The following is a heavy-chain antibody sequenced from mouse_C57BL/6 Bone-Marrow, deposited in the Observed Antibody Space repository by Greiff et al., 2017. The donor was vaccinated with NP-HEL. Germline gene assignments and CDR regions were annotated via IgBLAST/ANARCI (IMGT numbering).Heavy chain of an antibody. V-gene: IGHV1-9*01. CDR2: ILPGSGST. J-gene: IGHJ1*03. CDR1: GYTFTGYW. CDR3: ARREVSTTVVAKSHWYFDV. Sequence: QVQLQQSGAELMKPGASVKLSCKATGYTFTGYWIEWVKQRPGHGLEWIGEILPGSGSTNYNEKFKGKATFTADTSSNTAYMQLSSLTTEDSAIYYCARREVSTTVVAKSHWYFDVWGTGTTVTVSS. D-gene: IGHD1-1*01.